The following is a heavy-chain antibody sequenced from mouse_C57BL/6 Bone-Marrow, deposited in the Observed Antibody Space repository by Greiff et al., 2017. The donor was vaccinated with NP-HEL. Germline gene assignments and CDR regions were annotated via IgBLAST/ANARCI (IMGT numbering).Heavy chain of an antibody. D-gene: IGHD1-1*01. CDR1: GFNIKDDY. CDR3: TTWDYYGSSYLAWFAY. Sequence: VQLQQPGAGLVRPGASVKLSCTASGFNIKDDYMHWVKQRPEQGLEWIGWIDPENGDTEYASKFQGKATITADTSSNTAYLQLSSLTSEDTAVYYCTTWDYYGSSYLAWFAYWGQGTLVTVSA. V-gene: IGHV14-4*01. CDR2: IDPENGDT. J-gene: IGHJ3*01.